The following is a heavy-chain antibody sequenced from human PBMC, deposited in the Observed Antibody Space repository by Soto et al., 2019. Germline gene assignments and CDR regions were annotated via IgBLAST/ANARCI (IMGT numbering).Heavy chain of an antibody. Sequence: PGGSLRLSCAASGFTFSSYGMHWVRQAPGKGLEWVAVISYDGSNKYYADSVKGRSTISRDNSKNTLYLQMNSLRAEDTAVYYCAKAGTIFGVVTDFDYWGQGTLVTVSS. V-gene: IGHV3-30*18. CDR1: GFTFSSYG. J-gene: IGHJ4*02. D-gene: IGHD3-3*01. CDR3: AKAGTIFGVVTDFDY. CDR2: ISYDGSNK.